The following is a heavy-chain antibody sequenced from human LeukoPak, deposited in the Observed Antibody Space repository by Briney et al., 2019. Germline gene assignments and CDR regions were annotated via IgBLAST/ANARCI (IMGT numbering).Heavy chain of an antibody. D-gene: IGHD5-12*01. CDR2: VSHTGST. J-gene: IGHJ5*02. CDR1: GGSISSSGYY. V-gene: IGHV4-39*07. CDR3: ARLDGWAYSGYDAFAFLRAP. Sequence: SETLSLTCTVSGGSISSSGYYWSWIRQPPGKGLEWIGRVSHTGSTDYNPSLRSRVIVSVDTSKDQFSLKLSSVTAADTAVYYCARLDGWAYSGYDAFAFLRAPWGQGTLVTVSS.